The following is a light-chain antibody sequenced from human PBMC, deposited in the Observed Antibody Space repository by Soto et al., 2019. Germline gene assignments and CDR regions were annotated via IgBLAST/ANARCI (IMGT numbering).Light chain of an antibody. Sequence: EIVLTQSPATLSLSPGERATLSCRASQSVSNYLVWFQQKPGQAPRLLIYNASNRATGIPARFSGSGSGTDFTLTISSLEREDFAVYYCQQRSNWPLTLGQGTRLEIK. V-gene: IGKV3-11*01. CDR3: QQRSNWPLT. J-gene: IGKJ5*01. CDR1: QSVSNY. CDR2: NAS.